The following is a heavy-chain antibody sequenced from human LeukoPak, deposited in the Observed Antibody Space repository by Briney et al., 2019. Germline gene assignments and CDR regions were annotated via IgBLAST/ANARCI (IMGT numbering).Heavy chain of an antibody. Sequence: GGSLRLSCAASGFTFSSYWMSRVRQAPGKGLEWVANIKQDGSEKYYVDSVKGRFTISRDNAKNSLYLQMNSLRAEDTAVYYCAIAVAGTAFDYWGQGTLVTVSS. J-gene: IGHJ4*02. CDR3: AIAVAGTAFDY. V-gene: IGHV3-7*01. D-gene: IGHD6-19*01. CDR2: IKQDGSEK. CDR1: GFTFSSYW.